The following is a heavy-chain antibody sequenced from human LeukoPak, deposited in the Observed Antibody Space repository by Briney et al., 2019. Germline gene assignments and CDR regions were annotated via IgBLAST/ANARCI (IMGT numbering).Heavy chain of an antibody. CDR2: IYYSGST. Sequence: SETLSLTCTVSGGSISSGGYYWSWIRQHPGKGLEWIGYIYYSGSTYYNSSLKSRVTISVDTSKDQFSLKLSSVTAADTAMYYCARGRRDGSYYFDYWGQGTSVTVSS. CDR1: GGSISSGGYY. CDR3: ARGRRDGSYYFDY. J-gene: IGHJ4*02. V-gene: IGHV4-31*03.